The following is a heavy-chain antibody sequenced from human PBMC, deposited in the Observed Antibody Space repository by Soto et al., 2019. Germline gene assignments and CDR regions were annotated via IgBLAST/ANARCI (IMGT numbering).Heavy chain of an antibody. CDR1: GYTLTVLS. V-gene: IGHV1-24*01. CDR2: FDPEDGET. D-gene: IGHD1-20*01. J-gene: IGHJ6*02. Sequence: ASVKVSCKVSGYTLTVLSMHWVRQAPGKGLEWMGGFDPEDGETIYAQKFQGRVTMTEDTSTDTAYMELSSLRSEDTAVYYCAGILPRGRYYYGMDVWGQGTTVTVSS. CDR3: AGILPRGRYYYGMDV.